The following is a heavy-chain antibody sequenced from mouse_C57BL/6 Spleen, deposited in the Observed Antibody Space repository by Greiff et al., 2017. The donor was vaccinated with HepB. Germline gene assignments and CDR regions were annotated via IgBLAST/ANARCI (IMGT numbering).Heavy chain of an antibody. D-gene: IGHD4-1*01. CDR3: ARGGLGRSYFDY. CDR1: GYTFTSYW. Sequence: QVQLQQPGAELVKPGASVKMSCKASGYTFTSYWITWVKQRPGQGLEWIGDLYPGSGSTNYNEKFKSKATLTVDTSSSTAYMQLSSLTSEDSAVYYCARGGLGRSYFDYWGQGTTLTVSS. V-gene: IGHV1-55*01. J-gene: IGHJ2*01. CDR2: LYPGSGST.